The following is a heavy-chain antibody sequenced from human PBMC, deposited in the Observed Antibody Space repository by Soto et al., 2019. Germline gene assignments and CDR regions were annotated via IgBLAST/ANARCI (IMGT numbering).Heavy chain of an antibody. J-gene: IGHJ4*02. D-gene: IGHD2-15*01. CDR3: ARVPSSSGRAHFDY. CDR2: ISYDGSNK. CDR1: GFTFSSYA. V-gene: IGHV3-30-3*01. Sequence: QVQLVESGGGVVQPGRSLRPSCAASGFTFSSYAMHWVRQAPGKGLEWVAVISYDGSNKYYADSVKGRFTISRDNSKNTLYLKMNGLRAEDTAVYYCARVPSSSGRAHFDYGGQGTLVTVSS.